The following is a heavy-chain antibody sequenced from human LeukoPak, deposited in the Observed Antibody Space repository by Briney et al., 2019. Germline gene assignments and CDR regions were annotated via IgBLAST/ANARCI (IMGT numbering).Heavy chain of an antibody. D-gene: IGHD5-18*01. CDR2: ISASGGST. V-gene: IGHV3-23*01. J-gene: IGHJ6*02. CDR3: ARNEYSSSGSGQVDV. CDR1: GFTFSSSA. Sequence: GGSLRLSCAASGFTFSSSAMSWVRQVPGKGLEWVSGISASGGSTYYADSVKGRFTISRDNAKNTLYLQMNSLRAEDTAVYYCARNEYSSSGSGQVDVWGQGTTVTVSS.